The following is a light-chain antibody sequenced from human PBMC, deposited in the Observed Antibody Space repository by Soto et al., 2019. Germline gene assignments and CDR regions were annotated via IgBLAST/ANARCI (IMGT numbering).Light chain of an antibody. V-gene: IGLV2-8*01. CDR2: EVS. J-gene: IGLJ2*01. CDR3: SSYAGRNNLVV. Sequence: QSALTQPPSASGSPGQSVTISCTGTSSDVGGYNYVSWYQQHPGKAPKLMIYEVSKRPSGVPDRFSGSKSGNTASLTVSGLQGEDEADYYCSSYAGRNNLVVFGGGTKLTVL. CDR1: SSDVGGYNY.